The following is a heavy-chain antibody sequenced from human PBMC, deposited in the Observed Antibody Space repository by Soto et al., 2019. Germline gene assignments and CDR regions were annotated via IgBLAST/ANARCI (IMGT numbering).Heavy chain of an antibody. CDR1: GASVTRGDYY. D-gene: IGHD3-3*01. Sequence: QVHLQESGPGLVRPSQTLSLRCSVSGASVTRGDYYWTWIRQTPGKGLEWLGYMHDSGTTAYNPSLKSRVTILRDTSKNQLSLRLTSVRAADTAVYFCARGGLYDFWSGLFDWGQGIRVTVSS. V-gene: IGHV4-30-4*01. J-gene: IGHJ4*02. CDR3: ARGGLYDFWSGLFD. CDR2: MHDSGTT.